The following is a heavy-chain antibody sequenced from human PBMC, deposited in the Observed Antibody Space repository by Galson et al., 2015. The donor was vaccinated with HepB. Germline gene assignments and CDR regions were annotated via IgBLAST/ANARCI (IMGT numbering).Heavy chain of an antibody. D-gene: IGHD6-19*01. CDR3: ATRSGASGWYSYFQH. V-gene: IGHV3-23*01. Sequence: GKGLEWVSLITGSGDNTFYADSVKGRFTISRDISKNTVYLQMNSLRVEDTAVYYCATRSGASGWYSYFQHWGQGTLVTVSS. CDR2: ITGSGDNT. J-gene: IGHJ1*01.